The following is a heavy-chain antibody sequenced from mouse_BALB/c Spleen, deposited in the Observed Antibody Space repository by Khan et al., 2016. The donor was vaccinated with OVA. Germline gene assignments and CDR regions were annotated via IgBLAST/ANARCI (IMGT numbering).Heavy chain of an antibody. V-gene: IGHV2-2*02. J-gene: IGHJ3*01. CDR2: IWSGGST. CDR3: ARNYDYDEGLAY. CDR1: GFSLTTYG. Sequence: QVQLKDSGPGLVQPSQSLSITCTVSGFSLTTYGVHWVRQSPGKGLEWLGVIWSGGSTDYNAAFISRLSISKDNSKRQVFFKMNSLQANDTAIYYCARNYDYDEGLAYWGQGTLVTVSA. D-gene: IGHD2-4*01.